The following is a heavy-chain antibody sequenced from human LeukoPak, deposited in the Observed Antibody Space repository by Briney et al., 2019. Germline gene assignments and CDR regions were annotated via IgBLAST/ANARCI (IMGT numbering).Heavy chain of an antibody. CDR1: GGSISSYY. CDR2: IYYSGST. V-gene: IGHV4-59*01. J-gene: IGHJ3*02. D-gene: IGHD3-10*01. Sequence: SGTLSLTSTVSGGSISSYYWSWIRQPPGKGLEWIGDIYYSGSTNYNPSLKSRVTISVDTSKNQFSLKLSSVTAADTAVYYCARSGWTYYYGSGSYGPFDIWGQGTMVTVSS. CDR3: ARSGWTYYYGSGSYGPFDI.